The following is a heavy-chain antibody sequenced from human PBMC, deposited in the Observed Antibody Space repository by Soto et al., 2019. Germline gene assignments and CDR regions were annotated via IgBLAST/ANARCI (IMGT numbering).Heavy chain of an antibody. D-gene: IGHD1-26*01. Sequence: EVQLVESGGGVLRPGGSLRLSCAASGFTFDDYGMSWARQAPGKGLEWVSGVSWNGGSTGYADSLKGRFTISRDNAKNSLYLQMTSLRAEDTAFYYCVRGASLNFDYWGQGTLVTVSS. CDR3: VRGASLNFDY. CDR2: VSWNGGST. J-gene: IGHJ4*02. CDR1: GFTFDDYG. V-gene: IGHV3-20*04.